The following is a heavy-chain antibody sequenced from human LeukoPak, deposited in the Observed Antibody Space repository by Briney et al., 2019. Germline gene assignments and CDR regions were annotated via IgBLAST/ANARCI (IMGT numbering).Heavy chain of an antibody. D-gene: IGHD3-10*01. V-gene: IGHV4-31*03. J-gene: IGHJ5*02. Sequence: SETLSLTCTVSGGSISSGYYYWSWIPQHPGKGLEWIAYINHSGSTYSNPSLKSRVIISVDTSKNQFSLKLSSVTAADTAVYYCANYGSGSYRFDPWGQGTLVTVPS. CDR1: GGSISSGYYY. CDR2: INHSGST. CDR3: ANYGSGSYRFDP.